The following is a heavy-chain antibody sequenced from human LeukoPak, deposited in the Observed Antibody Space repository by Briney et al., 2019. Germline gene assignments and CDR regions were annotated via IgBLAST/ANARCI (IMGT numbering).Heavy chain of an antibody. J-gene: IGHJ3*02. Sequence: ASVKVSCKASGYTFTNYAMHWVRQAPGQRLEWMGWINAGNGNTKYSQNFQGRVTITRDTSASTAYMELSSLRSEDTAVYYCAREVDYYGSGSPIWGQGTMVTASS. CDR3: AREVDYYGSGSPI. D-gene: IGHD3-10*01. V-gene: IGHV1-3*01. CDR1: GYTFTNYA. CDR2: INAGNGNT.